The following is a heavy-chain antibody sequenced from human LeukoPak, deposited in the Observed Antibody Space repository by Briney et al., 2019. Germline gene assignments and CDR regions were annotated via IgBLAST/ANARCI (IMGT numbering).Heavy chain of an antibody. CDR1: GFTFSSYA. CDR2: ISYDGSNK. V-gene: IGHV3-30*04. J-gene: IGHJ4*02. D-gene: IGHD6-19*01. CDR3: ARSNGYSSGWYRGRFDY. Sequence: AGGSLRLSCAASGFTFSSYAMHWVRQAPGKGLEWVAVISYDGSNKYYADSVKGRFTISRDNSKNTLYLQMNSLRAEDTAVYYCARSNGYSSGWYRGRFDYWGQGTLVTVSS.